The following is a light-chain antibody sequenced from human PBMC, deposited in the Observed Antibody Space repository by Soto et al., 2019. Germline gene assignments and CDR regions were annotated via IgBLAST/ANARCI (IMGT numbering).Light chain of an antibody. J-gene: IGLJ2*01. V-gene: IGLV1-36*01. CDR2: YDD. CDR3: AAWDDSLKGRV. Sequence: QSVLTQPPSVSEAPRQRVTISCSGSSSNIGNNAVNWYQQLPGKAPKLLIYYDDLLPSGVSDRFSGSKSGTSASLAISGLQSEDEAVYYCAAWDDSLKGRVFGGGTKLTV. CDR1: SSNIGNNA.